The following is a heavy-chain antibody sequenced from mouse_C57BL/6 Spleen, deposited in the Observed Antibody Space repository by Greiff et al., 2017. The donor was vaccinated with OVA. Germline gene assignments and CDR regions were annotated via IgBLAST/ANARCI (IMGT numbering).Heavy chain of an antibody. J-gene: IGHJ3*01. D-gene: IGHD1-1*01. CDR2: IYPRSGNT. V-gene: IGHV1-81*01. CDR1: GYTFTSYG. CDR3: ARYYYGSSGGAY. Sequence: VQLQQSGAELARPGASVKLSCKASGYTFTSYGISWVKQRTGQGLEWIGEIYPRSGNTYYNEKFKGKATLTADKSSSTAYMELRSLTSEDSAVYFCARYYYGSSGGAYWGQGTLVTVSA.